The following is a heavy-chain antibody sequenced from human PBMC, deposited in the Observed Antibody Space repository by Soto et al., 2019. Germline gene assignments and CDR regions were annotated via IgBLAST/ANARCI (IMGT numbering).Heavy chain of an antibody. J-gene: IGHJ6*02. D-gene: IGHD6-19*01. CDR2: IIPIFGTA. CDR1: GGTFSSYA. V-gene: IGHV1-69*12. Sequence: QVQLVQSGAEVKKPGSSVKVSCKASGGTFSSYAISWVRQAPGQGLEWMGGIIPIFGTADYAQKFQGRVTITADEATSTAYMELSSVRSEDTSVYYCAPHDSSGGSDSCYGVAVWGQGTTVTVSS. CDR3: APHDSSGGSDSCYGVAV.